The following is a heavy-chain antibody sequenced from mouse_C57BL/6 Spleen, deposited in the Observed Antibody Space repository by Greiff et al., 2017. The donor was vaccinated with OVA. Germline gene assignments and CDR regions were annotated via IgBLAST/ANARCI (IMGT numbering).Heavy chain of an antibody. CDR2: INPSNGGT. J-gene: IGHJ2*01. V-gene: IGHV1-53*01. Sequence: VQLQQPGTELVKPGASVKLSCKASGYTFTSYWMHWVKQRPGQGLEWIGNINPSNGGTNYNEKFKSKATLTVDKSSSTAYMQLSSLTSEDSAVYYCARLRTAQAYYFDYWGQGTTLTVSS. D-gene: IGHD3-2*02. CDR3: ARLRTAQAYYFDY. CDR1: GYTFTSYW.